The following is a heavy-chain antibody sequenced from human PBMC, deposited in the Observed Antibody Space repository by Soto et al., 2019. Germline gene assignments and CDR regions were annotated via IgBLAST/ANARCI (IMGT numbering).Heavy chain of an antibody. CDR2: IKQDETEK. J-gene: IGHJ4*02. Sequence: EVQLVESGGGLVQPGGSLRLSCAASGFTFSSYWMSWVRQAPGKGLEWVANIKQDETEKYYVDSVKGRFTISRDNAKNSLYLQMNSLRAEDTAVYYYARLVRAAANDYWGQGTLVNVSS. D-gene: IGHD1-26*01. CDR1: GFTFSSYW. CDR3: ARLVRAAANDY. V-gene: IGHV3-7*04.